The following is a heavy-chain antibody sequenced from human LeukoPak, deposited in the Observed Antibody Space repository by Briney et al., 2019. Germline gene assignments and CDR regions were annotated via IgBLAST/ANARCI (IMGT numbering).Heavy chain of an antibody. J-gene: IGHJ3*02. D-gene: IGHD6-19*01. Sequence: PGGPLRLSCAASGFTFSSYWMHWVRHAPGKGLVWVSRINSDGSSTSYADSVKGRFTISRDNAKNTLYLQMNSLRAEDTAVYYCARALVKQWLVGVAFDIWGQGTMVTVSS. V-gene: IGHV3-74*01. CDR2: INSDGSST. CDR1: GFTFSSYW. CDR3: ARALVKQWLVGVAFDI.